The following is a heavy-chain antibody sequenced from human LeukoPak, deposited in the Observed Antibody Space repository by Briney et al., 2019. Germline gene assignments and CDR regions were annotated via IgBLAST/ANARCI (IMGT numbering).Heavy chain of an antibody. CDR3: ARDGTYYYDSSGYFPLDY. D-gene: IGHD3-22*01. CDR2: ISSSGSTI. CDR1: GFTFSDYY. J-gene: IGHJ4*02. Sequence: GGSLRLSCAASGFTFSDYYMSWIRQAPGKGLEWVSYISSSGSTIYYADSVKGRFTISRDNAKNSLYLQMNSLRAEDTAVYYCARDGTYYYDSSGYFPLDYWGQGTLVTVSS. V-gene: IGHV3-11*01.